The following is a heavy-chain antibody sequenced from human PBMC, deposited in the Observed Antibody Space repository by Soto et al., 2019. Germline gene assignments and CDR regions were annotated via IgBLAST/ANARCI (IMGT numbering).Heavy chain of an antibody. CDR1: GDTFTGYS. V-gene: IGHV1-2*04. J-gene: IGHJ6*02. CDR3: ARASGYSSGWHKGDYYYGMDV. Sequence: GASVKVSCEASGDTFTGYSMHWVRQAPGQGLEWMGWINPNSGGTNYAQKFQGWVTMTRDTSISTAYMELSRLRSDDTAVYYCARASGYSSGWHKGDYYYGMDVWGQGTTVTVSS. D-gene: IGHD6-19*01. CDR2: INPNSGGT.